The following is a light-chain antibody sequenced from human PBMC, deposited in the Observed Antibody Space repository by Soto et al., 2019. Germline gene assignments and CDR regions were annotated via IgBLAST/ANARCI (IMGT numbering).Light chain of an antibody. CDR3: QQYNNWPFT. CDR1: QSVSSN. J-gene: IGKJ3*01. Sequence: EIEMTQSPATLSVSPGERATLSCRASQSVSSNLAWYQQKPGQAPRLLIYGASTRATGIPARFSGSGSGTEFTLTISSLQSEDFAVYYCQQYNNWPFTFGPGTKVDI. V-gene: IGKV3-15*01. CDR2: GAS.